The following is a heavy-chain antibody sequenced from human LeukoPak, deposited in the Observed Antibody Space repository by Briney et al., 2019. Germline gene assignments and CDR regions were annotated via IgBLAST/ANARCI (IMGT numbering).Heavy chain of an antibody. CDR3: AKSVRMITFGGVIVMGFDY. V-gene: IGHV3-23*01. CDR1: GFAFGSEA. D-gene: IGHD3-16*02. CDR2: ISPGGGTT. J-gene: IGHJ4*02. Sequence: GGSLRLSCAVSGFAFGSEAMSWVRQSPARGLEWVASISPGGGTTYYADYVKGRFTISRDNSKNSLFVQMNSLRAEDTAVYYCAKSVRMITFGGVIVMGFDYWGQGTLVTVSS.